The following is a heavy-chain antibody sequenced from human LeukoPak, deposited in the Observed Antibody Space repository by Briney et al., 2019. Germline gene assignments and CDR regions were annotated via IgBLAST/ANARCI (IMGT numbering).Heavy chain of an antibody. J-gene: IGHJ5*02. CDR2: INPNSGGT. Sequence: ASVKVSCKASGYAFTDYYMHWVRQAPGQGLEWMGWINPNSGGTNYAQKFQGRVTMTRDTSISTAYMELSRLRSDDTAVYYCARDSVVVVAATLGPVGWFDPWGQGTLVTVSS. D-gene: IGHD2-15*01. CDR3: ARDSVVVVAATLGPVGWFDP. V-gene: IGHV1-2*02. CDR1: GYAFTDYY.